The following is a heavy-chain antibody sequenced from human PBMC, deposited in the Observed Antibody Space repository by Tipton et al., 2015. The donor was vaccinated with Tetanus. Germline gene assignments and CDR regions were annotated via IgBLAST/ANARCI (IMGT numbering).Heavy chain of an antibody. D-gene: IGHD3-22*01. V-gene: IGHV1-2*02. CDR3: ARDRGDYIYYGMDV. J-gene: IGHJ6*02. Sequence: QLVQSGAEVKKPGASLKVSCKASGYTLTGYYLYWVRQAPGQGLEWMGWIDPNSGGTIYAQKFQGRVTMTRDTSISTAYMELSRLRSDDTAVYYCARDRGDYIYYGMDVWGPGTTVTVTS. CDR2: IDPNSGGT. CDR1: GYTLTGYY.